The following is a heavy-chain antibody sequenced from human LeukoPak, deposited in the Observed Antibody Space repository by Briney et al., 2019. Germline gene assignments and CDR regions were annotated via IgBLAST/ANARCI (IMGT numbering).Heavy chain of an antibody. V-gene: IGHV3-23*01. J-gene: IGHJ4*02. CDR3: AKEDDY. CDR2: IIVAVGST. CDR1: RFAFSIDA. Sequence: GALRLSSAASRFAFSIDAMSWGRHAPEEGRWWSSAIIVAVGSTYSADSVKGRFTISRDNSKNTLYLQMNSLRAEDTAVYYCAKEDDYWGQGTLVTVSS.